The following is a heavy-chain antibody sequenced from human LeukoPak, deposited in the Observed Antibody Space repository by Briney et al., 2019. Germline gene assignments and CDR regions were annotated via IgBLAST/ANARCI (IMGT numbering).Heavy chain of an antibody. J-gene: IGHJ4*02. CDR1: GGTFSSYA. V-gene: IGHV1-69*01. D-gene: IGHD3-16*02. CDR3: ASRYDYVWGSYRFDY. Sequence: SVKVSCKASGGTFSSYAISWVRQAPGQGLEWMGGIIPIFGTANYAQKFQGRVTITADESTSTAYMELSSLRSEDTAVYYCASRYDYVWGSYRFDYWGQGTLVTVSS. CDR2: IIPIFGTA.